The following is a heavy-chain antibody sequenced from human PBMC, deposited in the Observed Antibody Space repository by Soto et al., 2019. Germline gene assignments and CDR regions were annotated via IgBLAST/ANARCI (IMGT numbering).Heavy chain of an antibody. D-gene: IGHD2-2*01. V-gene: IGHV3-21*01. CDR1: GFTFSSYS. Sequence: GGSLRLSCAASGFTFSSYSMNWVRQAPGKGLEWVSSISSSSSYIYYADSVKGRFTISRDNAKNSLYLQMNSLRAEDTAVYYCARERGYCRSTSCYAFDYWGQGTLVTVSS. CDR3: ARERGYCRSTSCYAFDY. CDR2: ISSSSSYI. J-gene: IGHJ4*02.